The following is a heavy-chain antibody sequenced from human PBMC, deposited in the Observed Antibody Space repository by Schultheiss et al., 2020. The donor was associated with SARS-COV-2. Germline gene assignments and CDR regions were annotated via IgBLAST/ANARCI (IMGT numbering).Heavy chain of an antibody. Sequence: GGSLRLSCAASGFTVSSNYMSWVRQAPGKGLEWVSVIYSGGSTYYADSVKGRFTISRENAKNSLYLQMNSLRAEDTAVYYCAKDPLATADYWGQGTLVTVSS. CDR2: IYSGGST. CDR3: AKDPLATADY. J-gene: IGHJ4*02. CDR1: GFTVSSNY. D-gene: IGHD2-21*02. V-gene: IGHV3-53*01.